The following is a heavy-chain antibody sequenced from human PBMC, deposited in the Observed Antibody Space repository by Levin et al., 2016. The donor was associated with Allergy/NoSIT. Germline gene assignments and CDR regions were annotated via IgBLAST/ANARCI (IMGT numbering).Heavy chain of an antibody. J-gene: IGHJ4*02. CDR1: GFTVSSNY. Sequence: GESLKISCAASGFTVSSNYMSWVRQAPGKGLEWVSVIYTGGSTYYADSVKGRFTISRDNSKNTLYLQMNSLRAEDTAVYYCAKDKFKGIAAAGTLSDYWGQGTLVTVSS. CDR3: AKDKFKGIAAAGTLSDY. D-gene: IGHD6-13*01. V-gene: IGHV3-66*01. CDR2: IYTGGST.